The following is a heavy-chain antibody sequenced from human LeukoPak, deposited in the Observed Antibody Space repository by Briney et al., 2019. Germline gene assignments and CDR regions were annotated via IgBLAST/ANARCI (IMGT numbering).Heavy chain of an antibody. J-gene: IGHJ4*02. V-gene: IGHV1-46*01. Sequence: ASVKVSCKASGYTFTSHHIHWVRQAPGQGLEWMGIINPSGRSTRYAEKFQGRVTVTRDTSTSTVYMELSSLRSEDTAVYYCTSPPDSGANLHFWGQGTLVIVSA. D-gene: IGHD4/OR15-4a*01. CDR1: GYTFTSHH. CDR3: TSPPDSGANLHF. CDR2: INPSGRST.